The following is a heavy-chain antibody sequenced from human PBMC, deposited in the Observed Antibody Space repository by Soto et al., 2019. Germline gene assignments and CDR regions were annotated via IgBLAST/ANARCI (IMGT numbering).Heavy chain of an antibody. V-gene: IGHV5-51*01. CDR3: ARRSTVAGLRAYLL. CDR2: IYPSDSDT. D-gene: IGHD6-19*01. Sequence: EVQLVQSAAEVKKPGESLKISCKGSGYTFTNYWIGWVRQMPGKGLEWMGIIYPSDSDTRYRPSFQGQVTFSADKSISTAYLQWSSLQASDTAMYYCARRSTVAGLRAYLLWGQGTLVTVSS. CDR1: GYTFTNYW. J-gene: IGHJ4*02.